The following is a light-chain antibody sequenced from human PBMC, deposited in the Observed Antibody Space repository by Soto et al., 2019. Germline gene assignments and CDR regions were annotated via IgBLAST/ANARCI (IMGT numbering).Light chain of an antibody. V-gene: IGKV3-11*01. J-gene: IGKJ5*01. CDR3: QQRSNWIT. CDR2: DAS. Sequence: EIVLTQSPATLSLSPGERATLSCRASQSVSSYLAWYQQKPGQAPRLLIYDASNRATGIPARFSGSGSGTDSTLTISSLEPEDFGVYYCQQRSNWITFGQGIRLEIK. CDR1: QSVSSY.